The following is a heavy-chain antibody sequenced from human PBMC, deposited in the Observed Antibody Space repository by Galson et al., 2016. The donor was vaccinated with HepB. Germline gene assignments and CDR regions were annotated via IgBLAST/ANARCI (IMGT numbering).Heavy chain of an antibody. V-gene: IGHV1-69*01. J-gene: IGHJ3*02. CDR2: IIPIFDTT. CDR3: ARANHLGYDSIPFDI. CDR1: EGTFNTYA. D-gene: IGHD3-22*01. Sequence: SEGTFNTYAISWVRQAPGQGLEWMGGIIPIFDTTNYAQKFQDRVTITADESAGTAYMELSSLRSEDTAVYYCARANHLGYDSIPFDIWGQGTLVTVSS.